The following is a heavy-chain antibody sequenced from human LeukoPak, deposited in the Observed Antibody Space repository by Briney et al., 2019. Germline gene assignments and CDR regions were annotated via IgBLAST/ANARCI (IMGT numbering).Heavy chain of an antibody. CDR2: TYYWSKWYS. Sequence: SQTLSLTCAISGDSFSSNSAAWNWIWQSPSGGLVWLGRTYYWSKWYSDYEVSVKSRITINPDTSKNQLSLQLNSVTPEDTAVYYCARDIIVGAKRTGYYYYYYMDVWGKGTTVTVSS. CDR1: GDSFSSNSAA. V-gene: IGHV6-1*01. J-gene: IGHJ6*03. CDR3: ARDIIVGAKRTGYYYYYYMDV. D-gene: IGHD1-26*01.